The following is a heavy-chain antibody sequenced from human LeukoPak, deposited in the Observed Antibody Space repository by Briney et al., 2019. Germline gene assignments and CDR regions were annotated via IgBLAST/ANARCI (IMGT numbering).Heavy chain of an antibody. CDR2: IYYSGST. J-gene: IGHJ5*02. CDR1: GGSISSYY. D-gene: IGHD4-17*01. CDR3: AGDYGDLWFDP. Sequence: SETLSLTCTVSGGSISSYYWSWIRQPPGKGLEWIGYIYYSGSTNYNPSLKSRVTISVDTSKNQFSLKLSSVTAADTAVYYCAGDYGDLWFDPWGQGTLVTVSS. V-gene: IGHV4-59*01.